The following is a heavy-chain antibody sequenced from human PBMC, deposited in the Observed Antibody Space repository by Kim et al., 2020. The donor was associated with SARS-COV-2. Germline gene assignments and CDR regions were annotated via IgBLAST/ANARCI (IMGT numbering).Heavy chain of an antibody. D-gene: IGHD3-3*01. J-gene: IGHJ6*02. CDR3: ASSGITIFGEDYYYYGMDV. CDR2: ISGSGGST. CDR1: GFTFSSYA. Sequence: GGSLRLSCAASGFTFSSYAMSWVRQAPGKGLEWVSAISGSGGSTYYADSVKGRFTISRDNSKNTLYLQMNSLRAEDTAVYYCASSGITIFGEDYYYYGMDVWGQGTTVTVSS. V-gene: IGHV3-23*01.